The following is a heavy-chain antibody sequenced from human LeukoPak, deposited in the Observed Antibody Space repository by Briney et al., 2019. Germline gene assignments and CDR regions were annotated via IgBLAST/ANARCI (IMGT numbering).Heavy chain of an antibody. CDR1: QFTFSSYA. V-gene: IGHV3-23*01. CDR2: IDDSGSTT. D-gene: IGHD1-1*01. Sequence: GGSLRLSCAASQFTFSSYAMSRVRQAPGKGLEWVSTIDDSGSTTYYADSVKGRFTISRDNSKSTLFLQMNSLRAEDTAIYYCAKDQHNWNQGYFDYWGQGTLVTVSS. J-gene: IGHJ4*02. CDR3: AKDQHNWNQGYFDY.